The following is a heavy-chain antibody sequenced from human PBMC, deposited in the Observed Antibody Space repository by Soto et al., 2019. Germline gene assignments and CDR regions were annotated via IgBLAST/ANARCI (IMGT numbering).Heavy chain of an antibody. D-gene: IGHD6-6*01. CDR1: GGSISSGDYY. CDR3: ARDLSYSSSSGWFDP. J-gene: IGHJ5*02. CDR2: IYYSGST. V-gene: IGHV4-30-4*01. Sequence: SETLSLTCTVSGGSISSGDYYWSWIRQPPGKGLEWIGYIYYSGSTYYNPSLKSRVTISVDTSKNQFSLKLSSVTAADTAVYYCARDLSYSSSSGWFDPWGQGTLVTVSS.